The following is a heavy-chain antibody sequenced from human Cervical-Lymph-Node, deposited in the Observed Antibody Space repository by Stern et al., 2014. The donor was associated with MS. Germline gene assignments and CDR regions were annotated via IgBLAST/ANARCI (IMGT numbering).Heavy chain of an antibody. J-gene: IGHJ3*01. Sequence: QVQLVQSGAEVKKPGASLKGSCKVSGYTLTDLSMHWVRQAPGKGLEWLGGYDLEEGNTVYAQSFQGRVTMTEDTSTDTACMELSSLRSEDTAVYHCAAASRYDALDLWGQGTVVIVSS. CDR3: AAASRYDALDL. V-gene: IGHV1-24*01. CDR2: YDLEEGNT. D-gene: IGHD3-16*01. CDR1: GYTLTDLS.